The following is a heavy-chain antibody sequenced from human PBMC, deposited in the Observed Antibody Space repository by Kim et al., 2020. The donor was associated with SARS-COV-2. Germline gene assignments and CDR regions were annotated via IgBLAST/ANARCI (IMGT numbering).Heavy chain of an antibody. J-gene: IGHJ4*02. CDR3: ARDRGVTGV. Sequence: GSTNYNPSLKSRVTISVDTSKNQFSLKLSSVTAADTAVYYCARDRGVTGVWGQGTLVTVSS. V-gene: IGHV4-59*01. CDR2: GST. D-gene: IGHD3-10*01.